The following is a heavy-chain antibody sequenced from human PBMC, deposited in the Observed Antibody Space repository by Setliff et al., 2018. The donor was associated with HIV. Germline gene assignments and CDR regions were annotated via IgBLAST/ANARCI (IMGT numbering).Heavy chain of an antibody. D-gene: IGHD2-15*01. CDR2: ICPGDLRT. CDR1: EYTFNTHW. Sequence: GESLKISCKTSEYTFNTHWIGWVRRVPGKGLEWMGVICPGDLRTRYNPSFQGQVTLSVDKSTRTAYLQWNSLRASDSAMYYCARQRVVATTKLDAFDIWGQGTMVTVSS. J-gene: IGHJ3*02. CDR3: ARQRVVATTKLDAFDI. V-gene: IGHV5-51*01.